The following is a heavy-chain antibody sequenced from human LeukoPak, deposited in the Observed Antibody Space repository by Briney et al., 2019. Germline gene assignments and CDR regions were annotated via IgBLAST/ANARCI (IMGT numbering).Heavy chain of an antibody. Sequence: GGSLRPFYAASGFTFSHYAMSWVRQAPGEGLEWVLGISGGGDNTFYADSVKGRFTISRDNSKNTLYLQMNSLRAEDAALYFCAKEPYSSGYSTFDYWGQGTLVTVSS. CDR1: GFTFSHYA. CDR2: ISGGGDNT. D-gene: IGHD3-22*01. V-gene: IGHV3-23*01. J-gene: IGHJ4*02. CDR3: AKEPYSSGYSTFDY.